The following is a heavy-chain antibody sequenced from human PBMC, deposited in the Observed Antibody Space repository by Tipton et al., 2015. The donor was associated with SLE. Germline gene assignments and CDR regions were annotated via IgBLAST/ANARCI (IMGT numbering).Heavy chain of an antibody. CDR2: IYTSGST. D-gene: IGHD4-17*01. J-gene: IGHJ2*01. CDR1: GVSISSSY. Sequence: TLSLTCNFSGVSISSSYWSWIRQPAGKGLEWIGQIYTSGSTNYNSSLKSRVTISLDTSKNQFSLQLTSVTAADTAVYYCARDASVTPLNWYFDLWGRGTLVTVSS. CDR3: ARDASVTPLNWYFDL. V-gene: IGHV4-4*07.